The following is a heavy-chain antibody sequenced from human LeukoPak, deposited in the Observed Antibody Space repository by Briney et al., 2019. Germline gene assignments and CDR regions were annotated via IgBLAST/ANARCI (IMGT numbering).Heavy chain of an antibody. J-gene: IGHJ4*02. V-gene: IGHV3-23*01. CDR2: ISGSGGST. Sequence: GGSLRLSCTASGFILSSYAMSWVRQAPGKGLEWVSAISGSGGSTYYADSVKGRFIISRDNSKNTLYLQMNSLGAEDTAVYYCAKSPRSSGSNYFDYWGQGTLVTVSS. CDR3: AKSPRSSGSNYFDY. D-gene: IGHD6-19*01. CDR1: GFILSSYA.